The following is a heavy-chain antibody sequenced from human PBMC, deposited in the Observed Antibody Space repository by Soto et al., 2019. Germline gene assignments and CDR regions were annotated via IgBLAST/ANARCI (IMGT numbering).Heavy chain of an antibody. V-gene: IGHV4-59*08. D-gene: IGHD3-9*01. J-gene: IGHJ6*03. Sequence: SETLSLTCTVSGGSISSYYWSWIRQPPGKGLEWIGYIYYSGSTNYNPSLRRRVIISVDTSKRQFSLQLKSVSAGDTAIYYCARTVLGPDILADQFVDYYYYMDVWGQGTTVIVSS. CDR2: IYYSGST. CDR3: ARTVLGPDILADQFVDYYYYMDV. CDR1: GGSISSYY.